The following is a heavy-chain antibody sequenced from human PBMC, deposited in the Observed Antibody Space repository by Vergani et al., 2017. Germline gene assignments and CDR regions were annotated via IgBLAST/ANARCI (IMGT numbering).Heavy chain of an antibody. J-gene: IGHJ4*02. V-gene: IGHV3-48*01. CDR2: ISSSSSTI. CDR3: ARGSARGSSGADRFDY. CDR1: GFTFSSYS. D-gene: IGHD6-19*01. Sequence: VQLVESGGGLVQPGGSLRLSCAASGFTFSSYSMNWVRQAPGKGLEWVSYISSSSSTIYYADSVKGRFTISRDNAKNSLYLQMNSLRAEDTAVYYCARGSARGSSGADRFDYWGQGTLVTVSS.